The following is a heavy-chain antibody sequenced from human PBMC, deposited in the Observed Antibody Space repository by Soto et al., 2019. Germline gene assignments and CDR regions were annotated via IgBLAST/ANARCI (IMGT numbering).Heavy chain of an antibody. Sequence: EVQLLESGGGLVQRGGSLRLSCAASGFTFSSHAMSWVRQAPGKGLEWVSAIVGSGGSTYYADSVKGRFTISRDNSKNTLYLQMNSLRAEDTAAYYCAKYFFVHYGSGIYYNHWGQGTLVTVSS. V-gene: IGHV3-23*01. D-gene: IGHD3-10*01. CDR1: GFTFSSHA. J-gene: IGHJ5*02. CDR3: AKYFFVHYGSGIYYNH. CDR2: IVGSGGST.